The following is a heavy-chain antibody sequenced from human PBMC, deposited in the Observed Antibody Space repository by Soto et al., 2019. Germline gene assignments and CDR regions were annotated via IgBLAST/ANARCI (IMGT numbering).Heavy chain of an antibody. CDR1: GFTFSSYA. Sequence: QVQLVESGGGVVQPGRSLRLSCAASGFTFSSYAMHWVRQAPGKGLEWVAVISYDGSNKYYADSVKGRFTISRDNSKNTLYLQMNSLRAEDTAVYYCARDLGGVGATLYYFDYGGQGTLVTVSS. V-gene: IGHV3-30-3*01. CDR2: ISYDGSNK. D-gene: IGHD1-26*01. J-gene: IGHJ4*02. CDR3: ARDLGGVGATLYYFDY.